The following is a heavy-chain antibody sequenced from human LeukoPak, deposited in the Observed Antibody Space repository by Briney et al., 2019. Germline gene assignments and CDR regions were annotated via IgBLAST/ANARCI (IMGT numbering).Heavy chain of an antibody. CDR3: ARDVGNYYMDV. CDR2: INPNSGGT. J-gene: IGHJ6*03. Sequence: ASVKVSCKSSGYTFINYYMHWVRQARGQGLEWMGWINPNSGGTNYAQKFQGRVTMTRDTSISTAYMELSRLRSDDTAVYYCARDVGNYYMDVWGKGTTVTISS. V-gene: IGHV1-2*02. CDR1: GYTFINYY.